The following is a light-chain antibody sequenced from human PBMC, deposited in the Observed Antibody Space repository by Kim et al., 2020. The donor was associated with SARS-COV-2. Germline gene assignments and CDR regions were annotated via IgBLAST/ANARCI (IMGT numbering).Light chain of an antibody. J-gene: IGLJ2*01. CDR1: KLGAKY. CDR3: QAWDSSTHVV. Sequence: SYELTQPPSVSVSPGQTASITCSGDKLGAKYACWYQQKPGQSPVLVIYQDSKRPSGIPERFSGSNSGNTATLTISGTQAMDEADYYCQAWDSSTHVVFGGGTQLTVL. V-gene: IGLV3-1*01. CDR2: QDS.